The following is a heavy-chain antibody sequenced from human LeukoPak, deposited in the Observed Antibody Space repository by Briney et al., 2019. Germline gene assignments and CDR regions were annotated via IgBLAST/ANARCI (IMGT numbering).Heavy chain of an antibody. D-gene: IGHD6-25*01. CDR1: GFTFSSYG. J-gene: IGHJ4*02. V-gene: IGHV3-30*18. CDR2: ISYDGSNK. Sequence: GGSLRLSCAASGFTFSSYGMHWVRQAPGKGLEWVAVISYDGSNKYYADSVKGRFTISRDNSKNTLYLQMNSLRAEDTAVYYCAKGYTQRLIGGGDYFDYWGQGTLVTVSS. CDR3: AKGYTQRLIGGGDYFDY.